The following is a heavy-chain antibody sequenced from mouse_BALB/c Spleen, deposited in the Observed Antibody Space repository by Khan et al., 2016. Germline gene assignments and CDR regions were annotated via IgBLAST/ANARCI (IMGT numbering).Heavy chain of an antibody. CDR2: ISYSGTT. CDR3: TTRHYYGSSSFAY. CDR1: GYSITSDYA. D-gene: IGHD1-1*01. Sequence: EVQLQESGPGLVRPSQSLSLTCTVTGYSITSDYAWNWIRQFPGKKLEWMGYISYSGTTSYNPSLKSRVSIARETSKNQFFLQLTSVTTEDTATYSCTTRHYYGSSSFAYWGQGTLVTVSA. J-gene: IGHJ3*01. V-gene: IGHV3-2*02.